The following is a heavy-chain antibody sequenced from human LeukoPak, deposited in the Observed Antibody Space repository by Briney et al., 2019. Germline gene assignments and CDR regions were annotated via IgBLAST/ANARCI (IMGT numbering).Heavy chain of an antibody. D-gene: IGHD2-15*01. Sequence: ASVKVSCKASGYTFTGYYMHWVRQAPGQGLEWMGWINPNSGGTNSAQKFQGRVTMTRDTSISTAYMELSRLRSDDTAVYYCARVDVLVVADPEGENYYYYMDVWGKGTTVTISS. V-gene: IGHV1-2*02. CDR3: ARVDVLVVADPEGENYYYYMDV. CDR2: INPNSGGT. J-gene: IGHJ6*03. CDR1: GYTFTGYY.